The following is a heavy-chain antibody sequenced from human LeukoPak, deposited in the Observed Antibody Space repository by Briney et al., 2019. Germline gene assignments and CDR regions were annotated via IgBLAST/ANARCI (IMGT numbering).Heavy chain of an antibody. V-gene: IGHV3-74*01. CDR2: IGTDGSGA. CDR1: GFPYSRYH. J-gene: IGHJ3*02. D-gene: IGHD4-23*01. CDR3: ARDMLSGNSNPFDI. Sequence: GGSETLPCAVSGFPYSRYHVHGARQVPGKGPVWVSRIGTDGSGATYADYVRGRFTISRDNAKNTLFLQMNSVRAEDTAVYYCARDMLSGNSNPFDIWGQGTLVAVSS.